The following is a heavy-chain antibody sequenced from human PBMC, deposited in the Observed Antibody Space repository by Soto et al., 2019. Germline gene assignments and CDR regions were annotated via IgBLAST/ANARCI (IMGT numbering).Heavy chain of an antibody. D-gene: IGHD1-26*01. Sequence: SVKVSCKASGGTFSSYAISWVRQAPGQGLEWMGGIIPIFGSTYYADSVKGRFTISRDNSKNTLYLQMNSLRAEDTAVYYCARSPMGATYFDYWGQGTLVTVSS. V-gene: IGHV1-69*05. J-gene: IGHJ4*02. CDR3: ARSPMGATYFDY. CDR1: GGTFSSYA. CDR2: IIPIFGST.